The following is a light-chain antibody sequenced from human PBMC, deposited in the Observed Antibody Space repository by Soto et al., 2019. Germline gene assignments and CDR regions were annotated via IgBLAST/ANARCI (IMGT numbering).Light chain of an antibody. CDR3: QKYDSVPT. Sequence: DIQMTQSPSSLSASVGDRVTITCRASQGISNALAWNQQRPGKVPKLLMFAASTLQSGVPSRFSGSGSGTDFTLTISSLQPEDVATYYCQKYDSVPTFGQGTKVEIK. CDR2: AAS. V-gene: IGKV1-27*01. J-gene: IGKJ1*01. CDR1: QGISNA.